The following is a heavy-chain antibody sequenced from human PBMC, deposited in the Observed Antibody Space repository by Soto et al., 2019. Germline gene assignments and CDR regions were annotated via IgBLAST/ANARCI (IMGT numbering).Heavy chain of an antibody. J-gene: IGHJ4*02. CDR2: IDWDDDK. V-gene: IGHV2-70*01. CDR1: GFSLTTGGMC. D-gene: IGHD3-22*01. CDR3: ARVPGYYDSSGFIGFDS. Sequence: SGPTLVNPTQTLTLTCTFSGFSLTTGGMCVAWIRQPPGKALEWLALIDWDDDKNYSTSLKTRLTISKDTSKNQVVLTMTNMDPVDTATYYCARVPGYYDSSGFIGFDSWGQGTLVTGS.